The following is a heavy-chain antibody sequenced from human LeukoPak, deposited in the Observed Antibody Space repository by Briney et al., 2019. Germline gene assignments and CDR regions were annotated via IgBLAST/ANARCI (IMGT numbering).Heavy chain of an antibody. Sequence: ASVKVSCKSSGYTFTGYYMHWVRQAPGQGLEWMGWINPNSGGTNYAQKFQGRVTMTRDTSISTAYMELSRLRSDDTAVYYCAREGVVPAAMIGWFDPWGQGTLVTVSP. CDR3: AREGVVPAAMIGWFDP. D-gene: IGHD2-2*01. CDR2: INPNSGGT. CDR1: GYTFTGYY. V-gene: IGHV1-2*02. J-gene: IGHJ5*02.